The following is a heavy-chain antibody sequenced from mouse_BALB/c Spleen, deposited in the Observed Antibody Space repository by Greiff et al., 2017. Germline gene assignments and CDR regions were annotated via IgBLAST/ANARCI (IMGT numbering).Heavy chain of an antibody. CDR3: ASLYGNVYAMDY. D-gene: IGHD2-1*01. J-gene: IGHJ4*01. CDR2: ISNGGGST. Sequence: EVQRVESGGGLVQPGGSLKLSCAASGFTFSSYTMSWVRQTPEKRLEWVAYISNGGGSTYYPDTVKGRFTISRDNAKNTLYLQMSSLKSEDTAMYYCASLYGNVYAMDYWGQGTSVTVSS. V-gene: IGHV5-12-2*01. CDR1: GFTFSSYT.